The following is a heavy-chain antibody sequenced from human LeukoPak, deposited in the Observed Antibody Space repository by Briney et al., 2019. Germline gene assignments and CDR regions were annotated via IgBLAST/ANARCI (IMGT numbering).Heavy chain of an antibody. J-gene: IGHJ4*02. CDR2: INWNGGST. Sequence: GGSLRLSCAASGFIFDDYGMSWVRQAPGKGLEWVSGINWNGGSTVYGDSVEGRFTISRDNAKNSLYLQMNGLRAEDTALYYCARDLKRLAAVQPPEFDYRGQGTLVTVSS. CDR3: ARDLKRLAAVQPPEFDY. CDR1: GFIFDDYG. V-gene: IGHV3-20*04. D-gene: IGHD6-13*01.